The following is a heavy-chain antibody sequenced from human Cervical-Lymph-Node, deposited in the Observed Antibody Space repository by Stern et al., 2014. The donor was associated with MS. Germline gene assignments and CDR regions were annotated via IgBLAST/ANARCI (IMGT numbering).Heavy chain of an antibody. Sequence: EVQLVESGGGVVRPGGSLRVSCEASGFTFEANGMSWVRQAPGQGLEWVSAVNWNGGSTSYADSVKGRFTISRDNAKNSLYLQMNSLRAEDTALYHGARVAYPSSVAWFDPWGQGTLVTVSS. V-gene: IGHV3-20*01. D-gene: IGHD6-19*01. CDR3: ARVAYPSSVAWFDP. CDR2: VNWNGGST. J-gene: IGHJ5*02. CDR1: GFTFEANG.